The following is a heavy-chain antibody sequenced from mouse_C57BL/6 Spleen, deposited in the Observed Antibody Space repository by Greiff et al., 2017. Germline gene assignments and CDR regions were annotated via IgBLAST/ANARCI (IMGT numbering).Heavy chain of an antibody. CDR1: GYAFSSYW. CDR2: IYPGDGDT. J-gene: IGHJ2*01. Sequence: QVQLQQSGAELVKPGASVKISCKASGYAFSSYWMNWVKQRPGKGLEWIGQIYPGDGDTNYNGKFKGKATLTADKSSSTAYMQLSSLTSEDSAVYFCARSGDYDGFDYWGQGTTLTVSS. V-gene: IGHV1-80*01. D-gene: IGHD2-4*01. CDR3: ARSGDYDGFDY.